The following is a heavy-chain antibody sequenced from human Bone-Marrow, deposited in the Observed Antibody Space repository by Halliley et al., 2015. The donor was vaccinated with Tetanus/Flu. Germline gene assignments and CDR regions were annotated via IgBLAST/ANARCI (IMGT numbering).Heavy chain of an antibody. Sequence: NGGPNVNPSLKSRVPTSVDTSKSQFSLRLSSVTAADTAVYYCARLGERPSCGAGCYSDYFENWGQGTLVTVSS. J-gene: IGHJ4*02. V-gene: IGHV4-61*07. CDR3: ARLGERPSCGAGCYSDYFEN. CDR2: NGGP. D-gene: IGHD2-21*02.